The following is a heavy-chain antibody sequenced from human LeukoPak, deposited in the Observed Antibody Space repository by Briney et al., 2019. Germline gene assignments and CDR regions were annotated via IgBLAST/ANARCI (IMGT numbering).Heavy chain of an antibody. CDR1: GGSISSGGYY. V-gene: IGHV4-30-2*01. D-gene: IGHD6-13*01. J-gene: IGHJ2*01. CDR3: ARRSSSWNNWYFDL. Sequence: SETLSLTCTVSGGSISSGGYYWSWIRQPPGKGLEWIGYIYHSGSTYYNPSLKSRVTISVDRSKNQFSLKLSSVTAADTAVYYCARRSSSWNNWYFDLWGRGTLVTVSS. CDR2: IYHSGST.